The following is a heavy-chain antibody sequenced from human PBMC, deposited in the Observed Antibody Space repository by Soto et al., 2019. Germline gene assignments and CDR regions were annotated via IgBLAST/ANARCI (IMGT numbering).Heavy chain of an antibody. CDR3: ARAAVAAHFDL. V-gene: IGHV3-74*01. CDR2: IKGDGTTT. J-gene: IGHJ4*02. CDR1: GFTLSTYW. D-gene: IGHD6-19*01. Sequence: GGSLRLSCAASGFTLSTYWMHWVRQAPGKGLAWVSRIKGDGTTTSYADSVKGRFSISRDNARNTLYLQMNSLTAEDTAVYYCARAAVAAHFDLWGQGALVTVSS.